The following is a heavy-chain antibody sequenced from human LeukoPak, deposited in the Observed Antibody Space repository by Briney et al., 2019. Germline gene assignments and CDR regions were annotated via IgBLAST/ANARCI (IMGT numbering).Heavy chain of an antibody. CDR1: GGSISSSSYY. CDR3: ARANYYGSGSYYKRRPDYYYYMDV. V-gene: IGHV4-61*02. Sequence: SETLSLTCTVSGGSISSSSYYWGWIRQPAGKGLEWIGRIYTSGSTNYNPSLKSRVTMSVDTSKNQFSLKLSSVTAADTAVYYCARANYYGSGSYYKRRPDYYYYMDVWGKGTTVTISS. CDR2: IYTSGST. D-gene: IGHD3-10*01. J-gene: IGHJ6*03.